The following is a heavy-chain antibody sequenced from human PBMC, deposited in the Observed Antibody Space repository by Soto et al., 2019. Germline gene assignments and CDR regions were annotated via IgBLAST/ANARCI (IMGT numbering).Heavy chain of an antibody. J-gene: IGHJ4*02. V-gene: IGHV4-61*01. D-gene: IGHD1-20*01. CDR3: ARPTYNSGSPFDY. CDR1: GDSTRSGNYY. CDR2: IYYSGST. Sequence: SETLSLTCTVSGDSTRSGNYYWSWIRQFPEKGLEWIGYIYYSGSTNYNPSLKSRVTISVDTSKNQFSLKLSSVTAADTAVYYCARPTYNSGSPFDYWGQGTLVTVSS.